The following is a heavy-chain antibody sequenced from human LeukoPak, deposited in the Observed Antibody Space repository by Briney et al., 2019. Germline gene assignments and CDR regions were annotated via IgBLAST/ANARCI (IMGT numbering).Heavy chain of an antibody. CDR2: ISAYNGNT. CDR1: GGTFSSYA. J-gene: IGHJ6*02. CDR3: ARIKYGDSGYYYYYGMDV. D-gene: IGHD4-17*01. V-gene: IGHV1-18*01. Sequence: HGASVKVSCKASGGTFSSYAISWVRQAPGQGLEWMGWISAYNGNTNYAQKLQGRVTMTTDTSTSTAYMELRSLRSDDTAVYYCARIKYGDSGYYYYYGMDVWGQGTTVTVSS.